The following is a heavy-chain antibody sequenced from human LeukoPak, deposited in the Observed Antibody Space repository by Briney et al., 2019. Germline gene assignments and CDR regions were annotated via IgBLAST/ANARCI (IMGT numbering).Heavy chain of an antibody. CDR3: ARSSSSGWTKRYFDY. V-gene: IGHV1-46*01. Sequence: ASVKVSCKASGYTFTSYYMHWVRQAPGQGLEWMGIINPSGGSTIYAQKFQGRVTMTEDTSTDTAYMELSSLRSEDTAVYYCARSSSSGWTKRYFDYWGQGTLVTVSS. CDR2: INPSGGST. J-gene: IGHJ4*02. CDR1: GYTFTSYY. D-gene: IGHD6-19*01.